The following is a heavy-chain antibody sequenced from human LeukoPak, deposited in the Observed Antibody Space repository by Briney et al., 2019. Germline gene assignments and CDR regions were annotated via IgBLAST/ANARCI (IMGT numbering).Heavy chain of an antibody. CDR1: EFTFSSYA. D-gene: IGHD3-22*01. CDR2: ISSSSSTI. V-gene: IGHV3-48*01. J-gene: IGHJ4*02. Sequence: PGGSLRLSCAASEFTFSSYAMHWVRQAPGKGLEWVSYISSSSSTIYYADSVKGRFTISRDNSKNTLYLQMNSLRAEDTAVYYCARDLDYYDSSGYPTTWGQGTLVTVSS. CDR3: ARDLDYYDSSGYPTT.